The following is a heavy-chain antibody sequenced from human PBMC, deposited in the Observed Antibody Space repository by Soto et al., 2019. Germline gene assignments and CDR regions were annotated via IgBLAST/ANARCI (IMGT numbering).Heavy chain of an antibody. V-gene: IGHV4-59*01. CDR2: IYYTGST. J-gene: IGHJ4*02. D-gene: IGHD4-17*01. Sequence: SETLSLTCTVSGSSISPYYRSWIRQPPGKGLEWIGYIYYTGSTKYNPSLKSRVTISLGTSRNQVSLKLSSVTAADTAVYYCTRVGDYYGDYPNFDYWGPGTLVTVSS. CDR3: TRVGDYYGDYPNFDY. CDR1: GSSISPYY.